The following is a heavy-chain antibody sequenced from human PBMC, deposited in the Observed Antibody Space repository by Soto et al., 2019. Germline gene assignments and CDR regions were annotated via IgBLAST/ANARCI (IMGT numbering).Heavy chain of an antibody. V-gene: IGHV4-59*01. Sequence: QVQLQESGPGLVKPSETLSLTCTVSGGSIGSYYWSWIRQPPGKGLEWIGYIYYSGSTNYNPSLKSRVTISVDTSKNQFSLKLSSVTAADTAVYYCARYRTGEWLRDYWYFDLWGRGTLVTVSS. CDR3: ARYRTGEWLRDYWYFDL. CDR1: GGSIGSYY. J-gene: IGHJ2*01. D-gene: IGHD6-19*01. CDR2: IYYSGST.